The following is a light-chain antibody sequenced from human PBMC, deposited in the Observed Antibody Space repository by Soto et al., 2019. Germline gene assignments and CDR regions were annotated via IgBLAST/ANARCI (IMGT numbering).Light chain of an antibody. CDR1: QDINKN. V-gene: IGKV1-33*01. CDR2: DAS. J-gene: IGKJ2*01. Sequence: DIQMTQSPSSLSASVGDRVTITCQASQDINKNLIWYQQKPGKAPKLLIYDASDLETGAPSRFSGSGSGTGFTLTISSLQPEDVATYFGQRTYNAPLYTFGQGTKVDIK. CDR3: QRTYNAPLYT.